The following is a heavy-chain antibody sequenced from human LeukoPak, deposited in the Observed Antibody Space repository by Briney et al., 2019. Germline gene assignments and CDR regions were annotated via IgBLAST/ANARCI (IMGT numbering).Heavy chain of an antibody. J-gene: IGHJ3*02. Sequence: GGSLRLSCAASGFTFSSYSMNWVRQAPGKGLEWVSSISSSSYIYYADSVKGRFTISRDNAKNSLYLQMNSLRAEDTAVYYCARGGWYGFGAFDIWGQGTMVTVSS. D-gene: IGHD6-19*01. CDR2: ISSSSYI. CDR1: GFTFSSYS. CDR3: ARGGWYGFGAFDI. V-gene: IGHV3-21*01.